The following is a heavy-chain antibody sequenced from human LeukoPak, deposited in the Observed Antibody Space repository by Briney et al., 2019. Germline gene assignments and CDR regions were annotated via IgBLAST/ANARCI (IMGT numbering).Heavy chain of an antibody. V-gene: IGHV1-46*01. J-gene: IGHJ4*02. D-gene: IGHD6-13*01. CDR2: INPSGGST. CDR1: GGTFSSYA. CDR3: ARDSSSSWYGDY. Sequence: ASVKVSCKASGGTFSSYAISWVRQAPGQGLEWMGIINPSGGSTSYAQKFQGRVTMTRDTSTSTVYMELSSLRSEDTAVYYCARDSSSSWYGDYWGQGTLVTVSS.